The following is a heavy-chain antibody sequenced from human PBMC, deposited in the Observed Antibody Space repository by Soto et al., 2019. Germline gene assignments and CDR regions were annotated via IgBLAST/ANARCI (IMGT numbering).Heavy chain of an antibody. CDR1: GYTFTSYY. D-gene: IGHD2-2*02. V-gene: IGHV1-46*03. J-gene: IGHJ3*02. CDR3: VRDLLYCSSTSCYTGGYSSSWYAFDI. CDR2: INPSGGST. Sequence: ASVKVSCKASGYTFTSYYMHWVRQAPGQGLEWMGIINPSGGSTSYAQKFQGRVTMTRDTSTSTVYMELSSLRSEDTAVYYCVRDLLYCSSTSCYTGGYSSSWYAFDIWGQGTMVTVSS.